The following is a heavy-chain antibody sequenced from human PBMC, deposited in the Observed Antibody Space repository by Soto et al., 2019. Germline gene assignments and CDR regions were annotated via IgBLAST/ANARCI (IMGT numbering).Heavy chain of an antibody. CDR2: MYHSGST. CDR3: AKDPHYYDSSGYYYYEY. D-gene: IGHD3-22*01. V-gene: IGHV4-30-2*01. J-gene: IGHJ4*02. CDR1: GGSISSGGYS. Sequence: ASETLSLTCAVSGGSISSGGYSWSWIRQPPGKGLEWIGYMYHSGSTYYNPSLKSRVTISIDRSKNQFSLKLSSVTAEDTAVYYCAKDPHYYDSSGYYYYEYWGQGTLVTVSS.